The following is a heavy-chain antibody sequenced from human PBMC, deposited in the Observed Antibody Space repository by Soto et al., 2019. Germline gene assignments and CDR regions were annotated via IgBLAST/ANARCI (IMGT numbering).Heavy chain of an antibody. CDR2: IIPIFGTA. V-gene: IGHV1-69*13. J-gene: IGHJ6*02. Sequence: SVKVSCKASGGTFSSYAISWVRQAPGQGLEWMGGIIPIFGTANYAQKFQGRVTITADESTSTAYMELSSLRSEDTAVYYCARGSYSSGWYIGASDYYYYGMDVWGQGTKVTVSS. CDR3: ARGSYSSGWYIGASDYYYYGMDV. CDR1: GGTFSSYA. D-gene: IGHD6-19*01.